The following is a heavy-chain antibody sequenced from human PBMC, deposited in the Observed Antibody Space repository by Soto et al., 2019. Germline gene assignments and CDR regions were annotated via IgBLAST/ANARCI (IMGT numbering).Heavy chain of an antibody. CDR3: EGESGENWSYEAY. CDR2: ISTTGNT. D-gene: IGHD1-7*01. CDR1: GGSISSGGFS. V-gene: IGHV4-61*02. J-gene: IGHJ4*02. Sequence: SETLSLTCAVSGGSISSGGFSWNWIRQSAGKGLEWIGRISTTGNTHYNPSLESRVTMSLDTSKNQFSLKLTSVTAADTAVYYCEGESGENWSYEAYWGQGTLVTVSS.